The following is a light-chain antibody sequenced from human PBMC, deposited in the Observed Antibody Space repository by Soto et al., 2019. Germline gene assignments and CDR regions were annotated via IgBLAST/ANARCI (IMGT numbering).Light chain of an antibody. Sequence: EIVLTQSPGTLSLSPGDRATLFCRASQSVSSSYLACYQQKPGQAPRLLIFGTSSRATGIPDRFSGSGSGTDFTLTISRLEPEDFAVYYCQQYGSSPRTFGQGTKVEVK. CDR1: QSVSSSY. CDR3: QQYGSSPRT. CDR2: GTS. J-gene: IGKJ1*01. V-gene: IGKV3-20*01.